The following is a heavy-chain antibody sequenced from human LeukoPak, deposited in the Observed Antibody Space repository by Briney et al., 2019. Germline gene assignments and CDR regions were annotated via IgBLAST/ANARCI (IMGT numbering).Heavy chain of an antibody. Sequence: GGSLRLSFAASGFTFTNYWMNWVRQAPGKGLEWVASIKQDGSEKYYVDSVKGRLTIPRDNAKNSLYLQMNSLRTEDTAVYYCARDGAAPGLYFDSWGQGTLVTVSS. D-gene: IGHD6-13*01. CDR2: IKQDGSEK. V-gene: IGHV3-7*01. CDR3: ARDGAAPGLYFDS. CDR1: GFTFTNYW. J-gene: IGHJ4*02.